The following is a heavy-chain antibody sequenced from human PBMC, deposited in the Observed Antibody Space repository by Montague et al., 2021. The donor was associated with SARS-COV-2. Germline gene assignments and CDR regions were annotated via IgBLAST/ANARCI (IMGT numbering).Heavy chain of an antibody. CDR2: IFASGGT. D-gene: IGHD3-10*01. CDR3: ARDGGFYGSGGYSL. CDR1: GGSIRSYS. Sequence: SETLSLTCTVSGGSIRSYSWSRIRQPAAKGLDWIGRIFASGGTIYSPSLRSRVSMSVDASKNQFSFILTSVTAADTGVYFCARDGGFYGSGGYSLWGQGTLVTVSS. J-gene: IGHJ4*02. V-gene: IGHV4-4*07.